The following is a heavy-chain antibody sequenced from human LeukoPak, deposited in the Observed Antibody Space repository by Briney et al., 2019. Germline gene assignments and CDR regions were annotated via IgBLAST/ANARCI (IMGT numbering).Heavy chain of an antibody. CDR3: AREDWNDADY. CDR2: IIPILGIA. V-gene: IGHV1-69*04. D-gene: IGHD1-1*01. CDR1: GGTFSSYA. J-gene: IGHJ4*02. Sequence: GASVKVSCKASGGTFSSYAISWVRQAPGQGLEWMGRIIPILGIANYAQKFQGRVTITADKSTSTAHMELSSLRSEDTAVYYCAREDWNDADYWGQGTLVTVSS.